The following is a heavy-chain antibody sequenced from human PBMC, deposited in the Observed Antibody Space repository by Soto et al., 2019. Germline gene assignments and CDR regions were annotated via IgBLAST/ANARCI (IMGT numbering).Heavy chain of an antibody. CDR2: IYYSGST. Sequence: QVQLQESGPGLVKPSQTLSLTCTVSGGSINSGDYYWSWIRQPPGKGLEWIGYIYYSGSTYYNPSLKSRVSISADTSKNHFSLKLSSVTAADTAVYYCARAKGLVTVTTSWFDPWGQGTLVTVSS. CDR3: ARAKGLVTVTTSWFDP. CDR1: GGSINSGDYY. V-gene: IGHV4-30-4*01. D-gene: IGHD4-17*01. J-gene: IGHJ5*02.